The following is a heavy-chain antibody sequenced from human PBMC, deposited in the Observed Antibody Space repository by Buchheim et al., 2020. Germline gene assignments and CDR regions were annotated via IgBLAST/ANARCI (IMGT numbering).Heavy chain of an antibody. D-gene: IGHD3-3*01. CDR2: IIPILGIA. V-gene: IGHV1-69*04. Sequence: QVQLVQSGAEVKKPGSSVKVSCKASGGTFSSYAISWVRQAPGQGLEWMGRIIPILGIANYAQKFQGRVTITADKSPSTAYMELSSLRAEDTAVYYCARAGKKAPRFWSGYYQYYGMDVWGQGTT. J-gene: IGHJ6*02. CDR3: ARAGKKAPRFWSGYYQYYGMDV. CDR1: GGTFSSYA.